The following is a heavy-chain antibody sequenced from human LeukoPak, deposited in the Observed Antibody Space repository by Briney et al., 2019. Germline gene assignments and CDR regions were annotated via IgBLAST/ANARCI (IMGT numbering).Heavy chain of an antibody. J-gene: IGHJ4*02. CDR1: GDSINSLDL. CDR2: MYLSGTT. D-gene: IGHD3-22*01. CDR3: AGLVGRYSSGLYYYYFDY. Sequence: SGTLSLTCTVSGDSINSLDLWSWVRQPPGMGLEWIGEMYLSGTTHSNPSVKSRVTISIDKSKNQIFLNLSSVTAADTAVYYCAGLVGRYSSGLYYYYFDYWGQGTLVTVSS. V-gene: IGHV4-4*02.